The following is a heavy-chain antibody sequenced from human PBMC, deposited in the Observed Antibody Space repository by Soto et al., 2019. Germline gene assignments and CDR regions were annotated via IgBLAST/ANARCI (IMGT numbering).Heavy chain of an antibody. CDR1: GGSISTSNW. J-gene: IGHJ3*02. CDR2: VYHSGST. CDR3: ARGGSGSYSNAFER. D-gene: IGHD3-10*01. Sequence: PSETLSLTCAVSGGSISTSNWWSWVRQPPGKGLEWIGEVYHSGSTNYNPSFKSRVAMSVDKSKNQFSLKLNSVTAADTALYYCARGGSGSYSNAFERWGQGTMVTGSS. V-gene: IGHV4-4*02.